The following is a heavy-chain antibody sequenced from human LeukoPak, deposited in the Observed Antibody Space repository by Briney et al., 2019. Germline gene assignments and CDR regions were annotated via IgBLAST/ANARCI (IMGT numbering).Heavy chain of an antibody. Sequence: PSETLSLTCTVSGGSISSSGYYWGWIRQPPGKGGEWIASIYYSGSTYYNPSLKSRVTISVDTSKNQLSLKLSSLTAADTAVYYCARHEYSGSYYGLSWFDPWGQGTLVTVSS. CDR1: GGSISSSGYY. CDR2: IYYSGST. D-gene: IGHD1-26*01. V-gene: IGHV4-39*01. J-gene: IGHJ5*02. CDR3: ARHEYSGSYYGLSWFDP.